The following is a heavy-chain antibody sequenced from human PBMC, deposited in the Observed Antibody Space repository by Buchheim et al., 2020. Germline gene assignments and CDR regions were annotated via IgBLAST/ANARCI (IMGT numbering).Heavy chain of an antibody. CDR2: IKSKTDGGTT. Sequence: EVQLVESGGGLVKPGGSLRLSCAASGFTFSNAWMSWVRQAPGKGLEWVGRIKSKTDGGTTDYAAPVKGRFTISRDDSKKTLYLQMNSLKTEDTAVYYCTTDNLSSGWYLEYFQHWGQGTL. J-gene: IGHJ1*01. CDR1: GFTFSNAW. V-gene: IGHV3-15*01. CDR3: TTDNLSSGWYLEYFQH. D-gene: IGHD6-19*01.